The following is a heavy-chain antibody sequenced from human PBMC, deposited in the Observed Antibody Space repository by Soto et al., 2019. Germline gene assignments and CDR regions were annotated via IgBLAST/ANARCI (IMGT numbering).Heavy chain of an antibody. Sequence: QLQLQESGPGLVKPSETLSLTCTVSGGAISSSSCHWGWIRQPPGKGLEWIASIKYSGTTFYNPSPKSRVTLXXDXPXXQFALKLSSVTAAETAVYYCARHGITGSYYGAFDIWGQGTMVTVSS. CDR1: GGAISSSSCH. CDR3: ARHGITGSYYGAFDI. J-gene: IGHJ3*02. V-gene: IGHV4-39*01. D-gene: IGHD1-26*01. CDR2: IKYSGTT.